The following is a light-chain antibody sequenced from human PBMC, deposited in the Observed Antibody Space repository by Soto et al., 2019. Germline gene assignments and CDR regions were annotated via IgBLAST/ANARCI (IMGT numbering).Light chain of an antibody. CDR3: QQYDNYDIT. CDR1: QSISSW. Sequence: PSQSISSWLAWYQQKPGKAPKLLIYDVSNLETGVPSRFSGSGSETHFTLTINSLQPEDIATYYCQQYDNYDITFGQGTRLEIK. V-gene: IGKV1-5*01. J-gene: IGKJ5*01. CDR2: DVS.